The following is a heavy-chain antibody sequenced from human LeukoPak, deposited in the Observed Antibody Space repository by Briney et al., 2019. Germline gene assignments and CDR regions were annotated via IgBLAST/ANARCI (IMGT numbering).Heavy chain of an antibody. CDR3: ARHDPVGHFLRGMDV. V-gene: IGHV4-59*08. CDR2: IYYTGST. J-gene: IGHJ6*02. D-gene: IGHD2/OR15-2a*01. Sequence: SETLSLTCAVSGGAISGYFWSWSRQPPGKGLEWIGYIYYTGSTIYNPSLRSRVTMSVDVSKNQFSLNLSSVTAADTAVYYCARHDPVGHFLRGMDVWGQGTTVTVSS. CDR1: GGAISGYF.